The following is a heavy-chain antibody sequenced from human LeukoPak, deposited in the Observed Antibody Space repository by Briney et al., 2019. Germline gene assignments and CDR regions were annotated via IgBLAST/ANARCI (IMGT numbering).Heavy chain of an antibody. CDR3: ARVRYIVATVDVADY. V-gene: IGHV1-18*01. J-gene: IGHJ4*02. D-gene: IGHD5-12*01. Sequence: ASVKVSCKASGYTFTSYGISWVRQAPGQGLEWMGWISAYNGNTNYAQKLQGRVTMTTDTFTSTAYMELRSLRSDDTAVYYCARVRYIVATVDVADYWGQGTLVTVSS. CDR1: GYTFTSYG. CDR2: ISAYNGNT.